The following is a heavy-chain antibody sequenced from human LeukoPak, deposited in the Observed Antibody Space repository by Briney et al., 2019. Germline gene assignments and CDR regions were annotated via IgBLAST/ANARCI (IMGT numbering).Heavy chain of an antibody. CDR2: IYTSENT. CDR1: GGYIGSYY. D-gene: IGHD4-17*01. V-gene: IGHV4-4*07. CDR3: AREGDYGDYSKSFYYMDV. Sequence: SETLSLTCTVSGGYIGSYYWSWIRQPAGKGLEWIGRIYTSENTDYNPSLKSRVTMSVDMSTSQFSLRLTSVTAADMAVYYCAREGDYGDYSKSFYYMDVWGKGTTVTVSS. J-gene: IGHJ6*03.